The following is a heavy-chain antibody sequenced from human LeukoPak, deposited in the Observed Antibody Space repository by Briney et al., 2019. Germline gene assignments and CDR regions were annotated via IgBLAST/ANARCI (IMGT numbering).Heavy chain of an antibody. J-gene: IGHJ4*02. CDR3: AKWASSYAGSYLVH. V-gene: IGHV3-74*01. Sequence: GGSLRLSCVGSGFTFRSYWMHWVRQAPGKGLVWVSRMNSDASSTSYADSVKGRFTISRDNAKSTLYLQMNSLRDEDTAVYYCAKWASSYAGSYLVHWGQGTLVTVSS. CDR1: GFTFRSYW. D-gene: IGHD2-8*01. CDR2: MNSDASST.